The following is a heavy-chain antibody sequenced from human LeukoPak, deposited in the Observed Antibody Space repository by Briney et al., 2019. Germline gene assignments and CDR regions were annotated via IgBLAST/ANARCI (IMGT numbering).Heavy chain of an antibody. V-gene: IGHV4-39*07. CDR2: IYYSGST. Sequence: SETLSLTCAVSAASVSSTSYYWGWVRQPPGKGLEWIGIIYYSGSTYYNPSLKSRVTITVDTSRNQFSLNLRSVTAADTAVYYCASGRYFDWLFGGDQSTPFDYWGQGSLVTVSS. D-gene: IGHD3-9*01. CDR3: ASGRYFDWLFGGDQSTPFDY. CDR1: AASVSSTSYY. J-gene: IGHJ4*02.